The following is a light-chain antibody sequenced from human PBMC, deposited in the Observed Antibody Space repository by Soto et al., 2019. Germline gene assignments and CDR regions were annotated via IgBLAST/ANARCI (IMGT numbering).Light chain of an antibody. V-gene: IGKV1-33*01. Sequence: IQMTQSPSSLSASVGDRVTITCQASEDISNYLNWYQQQPGKAPKLLIYDASNLETGVPSRFSGSGSGTDFTFTISSLQPEDIATYYRQQYDNVQLTFGGGTKVEIK. CDR1: EDISNY. CDR2: DAS. J-gene: IGKJ4*01. CDR3: QQYDNVQLT.